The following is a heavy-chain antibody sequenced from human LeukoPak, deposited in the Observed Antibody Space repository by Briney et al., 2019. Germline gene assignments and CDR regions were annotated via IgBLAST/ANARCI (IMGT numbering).Heavy chain of an antibody. CDR2: ISSSSSYI. Sequence: PGGSLRLSCAASGFTFSSYSMNWVRQAPGKGLEWVSSISSSSSYIYYADSVKGRFTISRDNAKNSLYLQMDSLRVEDTAFYYCAKSGRKYYPVLGLDFWGQGTLVTVSS. CDR1: GFTFSSYS. V-gene: IGHV3-21*04. CDR3: AKSGRKYYPVLGLDF. J-gene: IGHJ4*02. D-gene: IGHD1-26*01.